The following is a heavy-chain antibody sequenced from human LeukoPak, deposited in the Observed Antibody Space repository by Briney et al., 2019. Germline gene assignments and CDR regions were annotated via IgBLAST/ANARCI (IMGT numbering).Heavy chain of an antibody. Sequence: SETLSLTCAVYGGSFSGYYWSWIRQPPGKGLEWIGEINHSGSTNYNPSLKSRVTISVDTSKNQFSLKLSSVTAADTAVYYCARPIRGVRYFDWLRAFDIWGRGTMVTVSS. V-gene: IGHV4-34*01. D-gene: IGHD3-9*01. CDR1: GGSFSGYY. CDR3: ARPIRGVRYFDWLRAFDI. J-gene: IGHJ3*02. CDR2: INHSGST.